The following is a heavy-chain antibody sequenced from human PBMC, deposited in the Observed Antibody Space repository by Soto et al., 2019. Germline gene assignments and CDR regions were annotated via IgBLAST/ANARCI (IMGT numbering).Heavy chain of an antibody. Sequence: GGSLRLSCAASGFTFSSYSMNWVRQAPGKGLEWVSSISSSSSYIYYADSVKGRFTISRDNAKNSLYLQMNSLRAEDTAVYYCARGIAVAGMNYFDYWGQGTLVTVSS. CDR3: ARGIAVAGMNYFDY. V-gene: IGHV3-21*01. J-gene: IGHJ4*02. CDR2: ISSSSSYI. D-gene: IGHD6-19*01. CDR1: GFTFSSYS.